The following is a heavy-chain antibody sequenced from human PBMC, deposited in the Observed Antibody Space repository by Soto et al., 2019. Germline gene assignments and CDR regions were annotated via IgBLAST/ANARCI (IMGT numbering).Heavy chain of an antibody. J-gene: IGHJ3*02. CDR1: WFTLTHLW. D-gene: IGHD3-9*01. CDR2: IIPILGIA. Sequence: SCQAFWFTLTHLWIRWVRQGPGQGLEWMGRIIPILGIANYAQKLQGRVTITANKSTSTAYIELSRLRSEDTTVYYCARDNDILTGPYAFDIWGQGTMVTVSS. V-gene: IGHV1-69*04. CDR3: ARDNDILTGPYAFDI.